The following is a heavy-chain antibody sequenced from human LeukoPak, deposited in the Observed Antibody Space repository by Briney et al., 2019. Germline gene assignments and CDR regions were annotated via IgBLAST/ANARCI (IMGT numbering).Heavy chain of an antibody. V-gene: IGHV3-23*01. Sequence: GGSLRLSCVASGFTFSSYARRWGRQGPGKGRQCVSGISGSGGSAYYADSVKGRFTISRDNSKNTLFLQMNSLRAEDTAVYYCAKETYSSGWYPYFDYWGQGTLVTVSS. CDR1: GFTFSSYA. J-gene: IGHJ4*02. D-gene: IGHD6-19*01. CDR2: ISGSGGSA. CDR3: AKETYSSGWYPYFDY.